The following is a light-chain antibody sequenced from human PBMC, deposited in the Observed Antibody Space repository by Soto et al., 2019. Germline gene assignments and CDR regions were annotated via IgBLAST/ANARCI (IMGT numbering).Light chain of an antibody. CDR3: QQYGSSRWT. CDR1: QSVSSSY. CDR2: GAS. Sequence: EIVLTQSPGTLSLSPGERATLSCRASQSVSSSYLGWYQQKPGQAPRLLIYGASSRATGIPDRFSGSGSGTEFTLTISRLEPEDFAVYYCQQYGSSRWTFGQGTKVEIK. J-gene: IGKJ1*01. V-gene: IGKV3-20*01.